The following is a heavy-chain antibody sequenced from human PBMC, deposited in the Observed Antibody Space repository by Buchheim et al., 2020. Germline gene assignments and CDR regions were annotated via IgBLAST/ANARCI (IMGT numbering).Heavy chain of an antibody. Sequence: QVQLQQWGAGLLKPSETLSLTCTVSGGSISSSSNYWGWIRQPPGKGLEWIGSIYYSGTTYYNPSLKSRVTISVDTSKNQFSLKLRSVTAADTAVYYCARHLRDSLLYYFDYWGQGTL. D-gene: IGHD2-21*01. J-gene: IGHJ4*02. V-gene: IGHV4-39*01. CDR3: ARHLRDSLLYYFDY. CDR1: GGSISSSSNY. CDR2: IYYSGTT.